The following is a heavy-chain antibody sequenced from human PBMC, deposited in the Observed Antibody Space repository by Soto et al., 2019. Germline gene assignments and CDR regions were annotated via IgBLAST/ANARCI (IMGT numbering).Heavy chain of an antibody. CDR1: GYTFTSYG. D-gene: IGHD3-9*01. Sequence: ASVKVSCKASGYTFTSYGISWVRQAPGQGLEWMGWISAYNGNTNYAQKLQGRVTMTTDTSTSTAYMGLRSLRSDDTAVYYCARATGLRYFDWLFPGSNWFDPWGQGTLVTVSS. CDR3: ARATGLRYFDWLFPGSNWFDP. V-gene: IGHV1-18*01. J-gene: IGHJ5*02. CDR2: ISAYNGNT.